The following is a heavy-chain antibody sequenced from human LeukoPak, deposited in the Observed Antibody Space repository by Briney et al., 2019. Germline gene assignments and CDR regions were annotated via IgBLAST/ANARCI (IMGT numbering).Heavy chain of an antibody. CDR1: GFTFSSYA. V-gene: IGHV3-23*01. CDR2: ISDSGGST. Sequence: GGSLRLSCAASGFTFSSYAISWVRQAPGKGLEWVSAISDSGGSTFYADSVKGRFTVSRDNSKNMLYLQMNSLRAEDTAVYFCAKDLYAGYYYYYMVVWGKGTAVTVSS. CDR3: AKDLYAGYYYYYMVV. D-gene: IGHD5/OR15-5a*01. J-gene: IGHJ6*03.